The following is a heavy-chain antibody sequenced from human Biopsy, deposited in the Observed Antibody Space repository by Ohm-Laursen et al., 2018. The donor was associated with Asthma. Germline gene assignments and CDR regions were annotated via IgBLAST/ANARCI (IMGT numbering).Heavy chain of an antibody. Sequence: GSLRLSCTPSGFTFSSYWTSWVRQAPGKGLEWVANIKQDGSEKYYVDSVKGGFTISRDNAKNSLYLQMTSLRAEDTAVYYCARPAAPFGGDWFDPWGQGTLVTVSS. V-gene: IGHV3-7*02. J-gene: IGHJ5*02. CDR3: ARPAAPFGGDWFDP. CDR1: GFTFSSYW. D-gene: IGHD2-2*01. CDR2: IKQDGSEK.